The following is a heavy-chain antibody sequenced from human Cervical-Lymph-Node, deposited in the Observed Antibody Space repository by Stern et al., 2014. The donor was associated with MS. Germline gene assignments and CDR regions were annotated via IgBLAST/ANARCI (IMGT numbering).Heavy chain of an antibody. CDR3: ARGSGTAYDLRGDY. CDR1: GYIFTDNY. CDR2: INPNSVGT. J-gene: IGHJ4*01. V-gene: IGHV1-2*02. D-gene: IGHD3-3*01. Sequence: QVQLVQSGAEAKAPGASMKVSCRVSGYIFTDNYLHWGRKAPGKGLEGLGWINPNSVGTNYAQNFQGRVTMTRDTSISTAYMELRWLGYADTAVYYCARGSGTAYDLRGDYWGQGTLVTVSS.